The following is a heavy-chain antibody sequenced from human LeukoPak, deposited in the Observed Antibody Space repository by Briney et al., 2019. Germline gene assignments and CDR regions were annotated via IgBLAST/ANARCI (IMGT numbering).Heavy chain of an antibody. CDR2: IIPIFGTA. V-gene: IGHV1-69*01. D-gene: IGHD3-3*01. CDR3: ARDVLRFLEWPSYYYYYMDV. J-gene: IGHJ6*03. Sequence: SVKVSCKASGSTFSSYAISWVRQAPGQGLEWMGGIIPIFGTANYAQKFQGRVTITADESTSTAYMELGSLRSEDTAVYYCARDVLRFLEWPSYYYYYMDVWGKGTTVTVSS. CDR1: GSTFSSYA.